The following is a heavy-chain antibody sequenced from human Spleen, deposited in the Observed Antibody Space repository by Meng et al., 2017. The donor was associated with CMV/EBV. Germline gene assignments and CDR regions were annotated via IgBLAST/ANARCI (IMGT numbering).Heavy chain of an antibody. CDR3: ARVRGAGNEDY. V-gene: IGHV4-31*03. D-gene: IGHD3-10*01. Sequence: TCTVSGGSVSRPDYSWTWNRQRPGEGLEWIGYIYYAGSTYYNPSLASRVTISLDTSNNRYSLSLKSVTAADTALYFCARVRGAGNEDYWGPGTLVTVSS. J-gene: IGHJ4*02. CDR2: IYYAGST. CDR1: GGSVSRPDYS.